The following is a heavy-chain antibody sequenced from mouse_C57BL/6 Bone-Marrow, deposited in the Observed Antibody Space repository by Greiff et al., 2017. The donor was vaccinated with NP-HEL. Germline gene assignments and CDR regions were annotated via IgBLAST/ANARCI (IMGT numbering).Heavy chain of an antibody. V-gene: IGHV1-78*01. CDR1: GYTFTDHT. CDR2: IYPRDGST. J-gene: IGHJ3*01. Sequence: VKLVESDAELVKPGASVKISCKVSGYTFTDHTIHWMKQRPEQGLEWIGYIYPRDGSTKYNEKFKGKATLTADKSSSTAYMQLNSLTSEDSAVYFCARRGDYGRVWFAYWGQGTLVTVSA. CDR3: ARRGDYGRVWFAY. D-gene: IGHD2-4*01.